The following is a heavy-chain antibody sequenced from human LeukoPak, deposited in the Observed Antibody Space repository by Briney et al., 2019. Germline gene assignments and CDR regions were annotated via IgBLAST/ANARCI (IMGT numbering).Heavy chain of an antibody. Sequence: SQTLSLTCTVSGGSISSGGYYWSWIRQPPGKGLEWIGEINHSGSTNYNPSLKSRVTISVDTSKNQFSLKLSSVTAADTAVYYCARGPRGYSYVQRYFDYWGQGTLVTVSS. CDR2: INHSGST. CDR1: GGSISSGGYY. J-gene: IGHJ4*02. V-gene: IGHV4-30-2*01. D-gene: IGHD5-18*01. CDR3: ARGPRGYSYVQRYFDY.